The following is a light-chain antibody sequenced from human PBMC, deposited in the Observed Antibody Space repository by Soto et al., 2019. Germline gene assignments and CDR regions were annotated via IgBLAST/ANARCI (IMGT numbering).Light chain of an antibody. CDR1: HSLPSTW. CDR3: QQYAARSPWT. CDR2: KVS. V-gene: IGKV1-5*03. Sequence: DVQMTQSPSTLSASVGDKVTITCRASHSLPSTWLAWFQQRPGKAPNVLIYKVSALASGVSSRFRGSGSGTEFTLTISRLQPDDFATYFCQQYAARSPWTFGQGTRV. J-gene: IGKJ1*01.